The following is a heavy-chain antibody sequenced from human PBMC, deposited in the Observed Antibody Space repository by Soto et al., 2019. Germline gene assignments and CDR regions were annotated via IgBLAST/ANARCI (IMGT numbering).Heavy chain of an antibody. J-gene: IGHJ4*02. V-gene: IGHV3-23*01. D-gene: IGHD3-10*01. CDR3: AKVHGAGNYHNFPDY. CDR1: QFTFSTYA. CDR2: ISGSGGST. Sequence: DVQLLESGGGFVQPGGSLRISCAASQFTFSTYAITWVRQAPGKGLEWVSLISGSGGSTYYADSVKGRFTISRDNSKDTLYLQMDRPRADDTAVYYCAKVHGAGNYHNFPDYWGQGTLVTVSS.